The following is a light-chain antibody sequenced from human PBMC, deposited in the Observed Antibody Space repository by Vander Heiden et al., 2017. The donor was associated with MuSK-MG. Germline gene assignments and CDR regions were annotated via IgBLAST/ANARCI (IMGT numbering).Light chain of an antibody. V-gene: IGLV3-25*03. J-gene: IGLJ1*01. CDR3: QSTDSSDTYV. CDR2: RDT. CDR1: ALAKES. Sequence: HELTQPLSVSVSPGQTARVTCSGDALAKESAFWYHLKPGQAPFLIISRDTERPSGIPERFSGSSSGTTVTLTISGVQAEDEADYFCQSTDSSDTYVFGTGTTVTVL.